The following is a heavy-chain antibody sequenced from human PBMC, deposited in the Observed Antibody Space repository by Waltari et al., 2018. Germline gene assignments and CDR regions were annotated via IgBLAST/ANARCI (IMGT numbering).Heavy chain of an antibody. CDR3: ARSPGGRPSDY. CDR1: GFSIPTYW. V-gene: IGHV3-7*03. D-gene: IGHD3-16*01. CDR2: INRDGSAT. Sequence: EVQLVESGGGLVQPGGSRCLSCAASGFSIPTYWMNCFRQAPGKGLEWVAHINRDGSATYYTDSVKGRFTISRDNAKNSVSLQLNSLKAEDTAVYFCARSPGGRPSDYWGQGTLVTVSS. J-gene: IGHJ4*02.